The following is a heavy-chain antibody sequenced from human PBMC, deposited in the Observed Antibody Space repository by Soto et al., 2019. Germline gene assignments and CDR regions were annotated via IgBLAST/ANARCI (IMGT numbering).Heavy chain of an antibody. CDR1: GFTFSTYW. V-gene: IGHV3-74*01. D-gene: IGHD4-17*01. J-gene: IGHJ4*02. Sequence: GGSLRLSCAASGFTFSTYWMHWVRQAPGKGLVWVSRINTDGSSTTYADSVKGRFTISRDNAKNTLYLQMNSLRAEDTAVYFCAGSYGGNYHFDYWGQGTLVTVSS. CDR3: AGSYGGNYHFDY. CDR2: INTDGSST.